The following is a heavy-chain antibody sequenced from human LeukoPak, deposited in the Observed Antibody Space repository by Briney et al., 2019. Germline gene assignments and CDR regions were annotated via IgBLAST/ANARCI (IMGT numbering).Heavy chain of an antibody. CDR1: GYSFTSYW. J-gene: IGHJ1*01. CDR3: ATPNYDSSGYYPEYFQH. D-gene: IGHD3-22*01. V-gene: IGHV5-51*01. CDR2: IYPDDSDT. Sequence: GESLKISCKGSGYSFTSYWIGWVRQMPGKGLEWMGIIYPDDSDTRYSPSFQGQVTISADKSISTAYLQWSSLKASDTAMYYCATPNYDSSGYYPEYFQHWGQGTLVTVSS.